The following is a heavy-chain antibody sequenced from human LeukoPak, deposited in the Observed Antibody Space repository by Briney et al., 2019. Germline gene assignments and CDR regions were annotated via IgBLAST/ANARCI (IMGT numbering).Heavy chain of an antibody. CDR1: GFTFGDYS. Sequence: GGSLRLSCTGSGFTFGDYSINWVRQAPGKGLEWVGFTRSKVYGGTTEYATSVRGRFTISRDNSKNTLYLQMNSLRAEDTAVYYCAKESGWLVRNPAGSGTLPSDYWGQGTLVTVSS. J-gene: IGHJ4*02. CDR2: TRSKVYGGTT. CDR3: AKESGWLVRNPAGSGTLPSDY. V-gene: IGHV3-49*04. D-gene: IGHD6-19*01.